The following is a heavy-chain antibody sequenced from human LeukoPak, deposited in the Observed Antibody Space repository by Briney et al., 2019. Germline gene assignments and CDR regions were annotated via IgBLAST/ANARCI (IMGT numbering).Heavy chain of an antibody. J-gene: IGHJ1*01. CDR2: ISYDGSNK. CDR3: AKGSLGSGIVPD. D-gene: IGHD3-10*02. CDR1: GFTFSSYG. V-gene: IGHV3-30*18. Sequence: GGSLRLSCAASGFTFSSYGMHWVRQAPGKGLEWVAVISYDGSNKYYADSVKGRFTISRDNSKNTLYLQMNSLRAEDTAVYYCAKGSLGSGIVPDWGQGTLVTVSS.